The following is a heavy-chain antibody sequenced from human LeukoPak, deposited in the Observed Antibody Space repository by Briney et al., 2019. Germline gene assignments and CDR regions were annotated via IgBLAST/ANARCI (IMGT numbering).Heavy chain of an antibody. D-gene: IGHD1-14*01. Sequence: PSETLSLTCTVSGGSISSSSYYWGWIRQPPGKGLEWIGSIYYSGSTYYNPSLKSRVTISVDTSKNQFSLKLSSVTAADTAVYYCARHYTRSAFDIWGQGTMVTVSS. V-gene: IGHV4-39*01. CDR1: GGSISSSSYY. CDR2: IYYSGST. CDR3: ARHYTRSAFDI. J-gene: IGHJ3*02.